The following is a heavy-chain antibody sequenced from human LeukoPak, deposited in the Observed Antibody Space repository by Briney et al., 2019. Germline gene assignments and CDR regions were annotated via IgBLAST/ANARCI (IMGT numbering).Heavy chain of an antibody. CDR1: GFTFSSYW. J-gene: IGHJ4*02. CDR3: VSGTVTIFGVVIIQRFDY. D-gene: IGHD3-3*01. V-gene: IGHV3-7*01. CDR2: IKQDGSEK. Sequence: PGGSLRLSCAASGFTFSSYWMSWVRQAPGKGLEWVANIKQDGSEKYYVDSVKGRFTISRDNAKNSLYLQMNSLRAEDTAVYYCVSGTVTIFGVVIIQRFDYWGQGTLVTVSS.